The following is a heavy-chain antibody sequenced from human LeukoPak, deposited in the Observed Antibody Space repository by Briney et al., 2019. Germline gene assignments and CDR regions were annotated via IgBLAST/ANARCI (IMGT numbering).Heavy chain of an antibody. CDR2: IYYSGST. J-gene: IGHJ4*02. Sequence: SETLSLTYTVSGGSISSSSYYWGWIRQPPGKGLEWIGSIYYSGSTYYNPSLKSRVTISVDTSKNQFSLKLSSVTAADTAVYYCARYTVTVQIDYWGQGTLVTVSS. V-gene: IGHV4-39*07. CDR1: GGSISSSSYY. D-gene: IGHD4-17*01. CDR3: ARYTVTVQIDY.